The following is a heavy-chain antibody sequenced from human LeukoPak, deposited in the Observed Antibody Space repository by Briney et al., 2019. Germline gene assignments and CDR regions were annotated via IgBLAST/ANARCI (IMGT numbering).Heavy chain of an antibody. Sequence: RASETLSLTCTVSGGSISSYYWSWIRQPPGKELEWIGYIYYSGSTNYNPSLKSRVTISVDTSKSQFSLKLSSVTAADTAVYYCARGDGGSYGFDYWGQGTLATVSS. CDR2: IYYSGST. J-gene: IGHJ4*02. CDR3: ARGDGGSYGFDY. V-gene: IGHV4-59*01. CDR1: GGSISSYY. D-gene: IGHD1-26*01.